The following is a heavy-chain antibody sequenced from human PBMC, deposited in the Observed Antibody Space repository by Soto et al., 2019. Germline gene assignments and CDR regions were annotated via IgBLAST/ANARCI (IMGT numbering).Heavy chain of an antibody. CDR1: GGSISSGDYH. D-gene: IGHD2-2*02. V-gene: IGHV4-30-4*01. Sequence: TLSLTCTVSGGSISSGDYHGSWIRQPPGKGLEWIGYIYDSGGTSYTPSLKSRVTISVDTSKNQFSLRLSSVTAADTAVYFCASSLNCYTCEGQANYYYYGMDVWGQGTTVTVS. CDR2: IYDSGGT. CDR3: ASSLNCYTCEGQANYYYYGMDV. J-gene: IGHJ6*02.